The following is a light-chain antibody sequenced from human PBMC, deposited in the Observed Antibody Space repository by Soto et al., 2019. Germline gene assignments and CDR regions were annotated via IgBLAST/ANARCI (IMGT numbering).Light chain of an antibody. CDR3: QQSYSPPPWT. V-gene: IGKV1-39*01. CDR1: QSIVTY. J-gene: IGKJ1*01. Sequence: DIQMTQSPSSLSASVGDRVTITCRASQSIVTYLNWYLQKPGKAPKLLIYAASNLQSGVPSRFSGSGSGKDFTLTISSLQPEDFANYLCQQSYSPPPWTFGHGTKVDI. CDR2: AAS.